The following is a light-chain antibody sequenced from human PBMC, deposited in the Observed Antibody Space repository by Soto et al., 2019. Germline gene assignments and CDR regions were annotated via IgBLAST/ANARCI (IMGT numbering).Light chain of an antibody. Sequence: EFLLTQSPCTLSFSPGEIDTLSFRASPTVRNNYLARYQQKPGQAPRLLIYDAFFRATGIPDRFSRGGSGTDFTLTISRLEPEDFAVYYCQQFSSYPLTFGGGTKVDIK. CDR2: DAF. CDR3: QQFSSYPLT. J-gene: IGKJ4*01. CDR1: PTVRNNY. V-gene: IGKV3-20*01.